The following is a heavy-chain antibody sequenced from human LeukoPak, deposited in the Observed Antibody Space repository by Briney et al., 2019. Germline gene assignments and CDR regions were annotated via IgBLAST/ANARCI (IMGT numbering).Heavy chain of an antibody. CDR1: GFTFSSYG. D-gene: IGHD2-21*02. V-gene: IGHV3-30*03. CDR3: ARERLAYCGGDCP. J-gene: IGHJ5*02. Sequence: GGSLRLSCAASGFTFSSYGMHWVRQAPGKGLEWVAVISYDGSNKYYADSVKGRFTISRDNSKNTLYLQMNSLRGEDTAVYYCARERLAYCGGDCPWGQGTLVTVSS. CDR2: ISYDGSNK.